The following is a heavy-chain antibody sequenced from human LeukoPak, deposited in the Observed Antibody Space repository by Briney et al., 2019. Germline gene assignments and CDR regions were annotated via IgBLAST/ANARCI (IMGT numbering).Heavy chain of an antibody. Sequence: GGSLRLSCAASGFTFSTSWMHWVRQAPGKGLVWVSRINGDGSSTSYADSVKGRFTISRDNAKNTMYLQMNSLRAEDTAVYYCAGATKGYWGQGTLVTVSS. J-gene: IGHJ4*02. D-gene: IGHD1-26*01. CDR1: GFTFSTSW. V-gene: IGHV3-74*01. CDR3: AGATKGY. CDR2: INGDGSST.